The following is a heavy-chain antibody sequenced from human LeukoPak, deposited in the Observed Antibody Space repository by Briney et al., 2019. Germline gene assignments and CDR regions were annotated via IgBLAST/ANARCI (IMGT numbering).Heavy chain of an antibody. Sequence: GGSLRLSCAASGFTFSSYSMNGVRQAPGKGLEWISYILSSSTGMSYADSVKGRFTISRDNAKNSLYLQMSSLRDDDTAVYYCARDLHVAIDYWGRGTLVTVSS. CDR3: ARDLHVAIDY. CDR1: GFTFSSYS. CDR2: ILSSSTGM. V-gene: IGHV3-48*02. J-gene: IGHJ4*02.